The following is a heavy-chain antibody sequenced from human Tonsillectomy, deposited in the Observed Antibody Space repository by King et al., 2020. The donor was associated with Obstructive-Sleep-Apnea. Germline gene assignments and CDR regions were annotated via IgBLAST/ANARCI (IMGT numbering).Heavy chain of an antibody. V-gene: IGHV4-59*01. CDR3: ARDSGEQLVTDAFDI. D-gene: IGHD6-6*01. CDR2: IYYSGST. Sequence: VQLQESGPGLVKPSETLSLTCTVSGGSISSYYWSWIRQPPGKGLEWIGYIYYSGSTNYNPSLKSRVTISVDTSKNQFSLKLSSVTAADTAVYYCARDSGEQLVTDAFDIWGQGTMVTVSS. J-gene: IGHJ3*02. CDR1: GGSISSYY.